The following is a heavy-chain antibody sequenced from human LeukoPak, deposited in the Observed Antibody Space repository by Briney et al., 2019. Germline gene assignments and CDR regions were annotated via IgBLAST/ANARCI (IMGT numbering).Heavy chain of an antibody. CDR2: IIPIFGTA. V-gene: IGHV1-69*13. J-gene: IGHJ4*02. CDR1: GGTFSSYA. Sequence: ASVKVSCKASGGTFSSYAISWVRQAPGQGLEWMGGIIPIFGTANYAQKFQGRVTITADESTSTAYMELSSLRSEDTAVYYCARGSHHPYSSSWYDYWGQGTLVTVSS. CDR3: ARGSHHPYSSSWYDY. D-gene: IGHD6-13*01.